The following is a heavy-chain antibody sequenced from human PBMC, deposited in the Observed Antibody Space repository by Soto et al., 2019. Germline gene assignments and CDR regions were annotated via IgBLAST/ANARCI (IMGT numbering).Heavy chain of an antibody. D-gene: IGHD3-10*01. CDR1: GFTLTTYT. CDR2: ITSSSGHI. J-gene: IGHJ6*02. V-gene: IGHV3-21*01. CDR3: VRERGLSSFYGMDV. Sequence: GGSLRLSCEASGFTLTTYTMSWVRQASGKGLEWVSSITSSSGHIYYADSVKGRFTISRDDARNSLYLQMNSLRAEDTAVYYCVRERGLSSFYGMDVWGQGTTVTVS.